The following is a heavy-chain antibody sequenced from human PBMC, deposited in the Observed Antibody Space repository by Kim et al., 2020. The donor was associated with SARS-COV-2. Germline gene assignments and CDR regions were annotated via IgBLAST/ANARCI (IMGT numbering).Heavy chain of an antibody. Sequence: ADSVKGRFTISRDNAKNTLYLQMNSLRAEDTAVYYCARSLLLWYYYGMDVWGQGTTVTVSS. V-gene: IGHV3-74*01. CDR3: ARSLLLWYYYGMDV. J-gene: IGHJ6*02. D-gene: IGHD3-10*01.